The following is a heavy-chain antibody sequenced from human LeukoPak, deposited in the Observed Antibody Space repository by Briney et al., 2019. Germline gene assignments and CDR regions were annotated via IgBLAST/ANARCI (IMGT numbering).Heavy chain of an antibody. CDR1: GGSISSSSYY. Sequence: SETLSLTCTVSGGSISSSSYYWGWIRQPPGKGLEWIGSIYYSGSTYDNPSLKSRVTISVDTSKNQFSLKLSSVTAADTAVYYCAGLMIAVAGTGFDYWGQGTLVTVSS. V-gene: IGHV4-39*07. CDR2: IYYSGST. D-gene: IGHD6-19*01. J-gene: IGHJ4*02. CDR3: AGLMIAVAGTGFDY.